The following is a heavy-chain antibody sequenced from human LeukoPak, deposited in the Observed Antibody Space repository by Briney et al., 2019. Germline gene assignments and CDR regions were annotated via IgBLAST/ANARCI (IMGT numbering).Heavy chain of an antibody. V-gene: IGHV4-59*01. CDR2: IYYSGSS. J-gene: IGHJ4*02. D-gene: IGHD3-22*01. CDR1: GGSISSYY. Sequence: PSETLSLTCTVSGGSISSYYWSWIRQPPGKGLEWIGYIYYSGSSYYNPSLRSRVTISVDTSKNQFSLKLSSVTAADTAAYYCARYPYDSSGYIDYWGQGTLVTVSS. CDR3: ARYPYDSSGYIDY.